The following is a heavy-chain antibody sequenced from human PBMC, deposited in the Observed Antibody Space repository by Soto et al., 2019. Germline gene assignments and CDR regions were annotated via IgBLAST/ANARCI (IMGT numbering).Heavy chain of an antibody. Sequence: SVKVSCKASGFTFTSSAVQRVRQARGQRLEWIGWIVVGSGNTNYAQKFQERVTITRDMSTSTAYMELSSLRSEDTAVYYCAADRGIAARPDYYYYYGMDVWGQGTTVTVSS. D-gene: IGHD6-6*01. V-gene: IGHV1-58*01. CDR2: IVVGSGNT. J-gene: IGHJ6*02. CDR3: AADRGIAARPDYYYYYGMDV. CDR1: GFTFTSSA.